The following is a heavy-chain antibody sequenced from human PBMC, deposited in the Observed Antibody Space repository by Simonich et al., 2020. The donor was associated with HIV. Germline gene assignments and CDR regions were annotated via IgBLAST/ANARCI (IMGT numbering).Heavy chain of an antibody. J-gene: IGHJ5*02. D-gene: IGHD5-12*01. CDR1: SYTFTSSG. Sequence: QVQLVQSGAEVKKPGASVKVSCKASSYTFTSSGINWVRQAPGQGLEWMGRISAYKGNTNYAQKFQGRVTMTTDTSTSTAYMELRSLRSDDTAVYYCARGTYNGYDWNWFDPWGQGTLVIVSS. CDR3: ARGTYNGYDWNWFDP. V-gene: IGHV1-18*01. CDR2: ISAYKGNT.